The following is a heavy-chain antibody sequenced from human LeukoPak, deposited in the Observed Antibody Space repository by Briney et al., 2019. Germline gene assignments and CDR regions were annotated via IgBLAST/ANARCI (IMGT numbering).Heavy chain of an antibody. V-gene: IGHV4-4*07. CDR1: GGSISSYR. CDR2: MYASGST. D-gene: IGHD2-2*01. Sequence: SETLSLTCSVSGGSISSYRCSWIRQPAGKGLEWIGRMYASGSTNFNPSLKSRVTMSVDTSKNQFSLNLSSVTAADTAVYYCARDMGVSQRYWYFDLWGPGTLVPVSP. J-gene: IGHJ2*01. CDR3: ARDMGVSQRYWYFDL.